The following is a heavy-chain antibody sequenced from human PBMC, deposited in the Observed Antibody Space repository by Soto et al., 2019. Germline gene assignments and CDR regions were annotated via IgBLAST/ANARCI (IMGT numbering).Heavy chain of an antibody. V-gene: IGHV1-69*12. Sequence: QVQLVQSGAEVKKPGSSVKVSCKASGGTFSSYAISWVRQAPGQGLEWMGGIIPIFGTANYAQKFQGRVTITADESTSTAYMELSSLRSEDTAVYYCARDEGGYGGRGESYYFDYWGQGTLVTVSS. D-gene: IGHD2-15*01. CDR3: ARDEGGYGGRGESYYFDY. CDR2: IIPIFGTA. CDR1: GGTFSSYA. J-gene: IGHJ4*02.